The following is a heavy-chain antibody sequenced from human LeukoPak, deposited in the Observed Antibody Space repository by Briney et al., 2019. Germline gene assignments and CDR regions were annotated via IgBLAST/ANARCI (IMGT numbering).Heavy chain of an antibody. CDR2: ISGSGGST. V-gene: IGHV3-23*01. CDR1: GFTFSSYA. CDR3: AKDPQYSYGIHFDY. J-gene: IGHJ4*02. Sequence: GGSLRLYCAASGFTFSSYAMSWVRQAPGKGLEWVSAISGSGGSTYYADSVKGRFTISRDNSKNTLYLQMNSLRAEDTAVYYCAKDPQYSYGIHFDYWGQGTLVTVSS. D-gene: IGHD5-18*01.